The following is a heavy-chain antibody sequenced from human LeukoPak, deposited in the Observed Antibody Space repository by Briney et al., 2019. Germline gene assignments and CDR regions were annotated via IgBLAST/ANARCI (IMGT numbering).Heavy chain of an antibody. CDR2: IDPSDSYT. D-gene: IGHD5-12*01. CDR1: GYGFTRYW. J-gene: IGHJ4*02. CDR3: ARHEGGYAASDY. V-gene: IGHV5-10-1*01. Sequence: GESLKISCKGSGYGFTRYWISWVRQMPGKGLEWMGKIDPSDSYTNYSPSFQGHVTISADKSINTAYLQWSSLKASDTAMYYCARHEGGYAASDYWGQGTLVTVSS.